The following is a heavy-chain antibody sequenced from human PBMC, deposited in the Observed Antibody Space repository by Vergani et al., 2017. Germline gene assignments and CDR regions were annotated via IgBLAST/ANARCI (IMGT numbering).Heavy chain of an antibody. CDR3: ARGSGDFWSGGNWFDP. D-gene: IGHD3-3*01. V-gene: IGHV1-2*02. J-gene: IGHJ5*02. Sequence: QVQLVQSGAEVKKPGASVKVSCKASGYTFTGYYMHWVRQAPGQGLEWMGWINPNSGGTNYAQKFQGRVTMTRDTSISTAYMELSRLGSDDTAVYYCARGSGDFWSGGNWFDPWGQGTLVTVSS. CDR2: INPNSGGT. CDR1: GYTFTGYY.